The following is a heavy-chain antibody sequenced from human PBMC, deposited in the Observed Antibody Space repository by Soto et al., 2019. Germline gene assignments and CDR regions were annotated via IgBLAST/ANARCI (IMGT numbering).Heavy chain of an antibody. Sequence: PGGSLRLSCAASGFTFSSYAMHWVRQAPGKGLEWVAVISYDGSNKYYADSVKGRFTISRDNSKNTLYLQMNSLRAEDTAVYYCASPFIVVVTATDGWGQGTLVTVSS. CDR1: GFTFSSYA. CDR3: ASPFIVVVTATDG. V-gene: IGHV3-30-3*01. J-gene: IGHJ4*02. CDR2: ISYDGSNK. D-gene: IGHD2-21*02.